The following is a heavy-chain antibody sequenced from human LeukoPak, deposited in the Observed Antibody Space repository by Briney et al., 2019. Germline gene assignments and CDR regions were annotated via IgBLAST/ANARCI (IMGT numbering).Heavy chain of an antibody. CDR1: GFTFSSYG. J-gene: IGHJ4*02. Sequence: PGGSLRLSCEASGFTFSSYGMHWVRQAPGKGLEWVAVIWYDGSNKYYADSVKGRFTISRDNSKNTLYLQMNSLRAEDTAVYYCARASDGYSYGSFDYWGQGTLVTVSS. CDR2: IWYDGSNK. CDR3: ARASDGYSYGSFDY. V-gene: IGHV3-33*01. D-gene: IGHD5-18*01.